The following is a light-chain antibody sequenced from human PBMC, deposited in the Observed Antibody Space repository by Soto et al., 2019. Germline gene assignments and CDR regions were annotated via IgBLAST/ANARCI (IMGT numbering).Light chain of an antibody. Sequence: EMVMTQSPATLSVSPGERATLSCRASQNVNSNLAWYQQKPGQAPRLLIYGASTRATGIPARFSGSGSGTEFTLTISSLQSEDFAVYYCQQYNEWPFTFGPGTKLDIK. CDR3: QQYNEWPFT. V-gene: IGKV3-15*01. CDR2: GAS. J-gene: IGKJ3*01. CDR1: QNVNSN.